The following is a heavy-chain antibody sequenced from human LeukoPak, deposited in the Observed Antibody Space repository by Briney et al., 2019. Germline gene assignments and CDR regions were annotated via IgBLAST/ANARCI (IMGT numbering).Heavy chain of an antibody. CDR3: AKAPGPYCSSTSCSGAFDI. D-gene: IGHD2-2*01. V-gene: IGHV3-9*03. CDR2: ISWNSGSI. Sequence: GGSLRLSCAASGFTFDDYAMHWVRQAPGKGLEWVSGISWNSGSIGYADSVKGRFTTSRDNAKNSLYLQINSLRAEDMAFYYCAKAPGPYCSSTSCSGAFDIWGQGTMVTVSS. CDR1: GFTFDDYA. J-gene: IGHJ3*02.